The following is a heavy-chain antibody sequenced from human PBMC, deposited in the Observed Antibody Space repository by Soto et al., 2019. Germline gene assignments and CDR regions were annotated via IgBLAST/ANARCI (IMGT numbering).Heavy chain of an antibody. CDR2: ISSTTNYI. CDR1: GFTFTSYS. Sequence: GSLRLSCAASGFTFTSYSMNWVRQAPGKGLEWVSPISSTTNYIYYGDSMKGRFTISRDNAKNSLYLEMNSLRAEDTAVYYCARESEDLTSNFDYWGQGTLVTVSS. J-gene: IGHJ4*02. V-gene: IGHV3-21*06. CDR3: ARESEDLTSNFDY.